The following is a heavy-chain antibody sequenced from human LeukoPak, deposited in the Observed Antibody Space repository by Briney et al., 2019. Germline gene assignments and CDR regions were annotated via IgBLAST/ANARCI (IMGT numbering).Heavy chain of an antibody. CDR3: ARARITMVRGVLHGENWFDP. D-gene: IGHD3-10*01. Sequence: SQTLSLTCTVSGGSISSGGYYWSWIRQHPGKGLEWIGYIYYSGSTYYNPSLKSRVTISVDTSKNQFSLKLSSVTAADTAVYYCARARITMVRGVLHGENWFDPWGQGTLVTVSS. CDR2: IYYSGST. J-gene: IGHJ5*02. V-gene: IGHV4-31*03. CDR1: GGSISSGGYY.